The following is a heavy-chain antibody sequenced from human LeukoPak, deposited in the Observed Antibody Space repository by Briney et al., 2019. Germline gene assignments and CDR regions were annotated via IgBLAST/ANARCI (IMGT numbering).Heavy chain of an antibody. V-gene: IGHV1-2*02. Sequence: ASVRVSCKASGYSFTGNYMHWVRQAPGQGPEWMGWINPNSGGTNYAQKFQGRVTMTRDTSISTAFMELSRLTSDDTAVYYCAKDLAAYYFDYWGQGTLVTVSS. D-gene: IGHD6-13*01. CDR3: AKDLAAYYFDY. CDR2: INPNSGGT. CDR1: GYSFTGNY. J-gene: IGHJ4*02.